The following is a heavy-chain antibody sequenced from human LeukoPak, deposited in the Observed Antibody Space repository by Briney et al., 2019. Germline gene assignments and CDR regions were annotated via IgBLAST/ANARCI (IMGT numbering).Heavy chain of an antibody. V-gene: IGHV7-4-1*02. CDR3: VRVEEYSSSWYASY. CDR2: ITTNTGNP. Sequence: ASVKVSCKASGYTFSNYAVNWVRQVPGQGLEWMGWITTNTGNPTYAQGFTGRFVFSLDTSVSTAYLQISSLKTEDTAVYYCVRVEEYSSSWYASYWGQGTLLTVSS. J-gene: IGHJ4*02. CDR1: GYTFSNYA. D-gene: IGHD6-13*01.